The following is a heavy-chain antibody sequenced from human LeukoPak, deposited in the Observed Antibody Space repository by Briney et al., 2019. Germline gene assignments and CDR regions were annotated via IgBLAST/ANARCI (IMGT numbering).Heavy chain of an antibody. CDR2: INPNSGGT. V-gene: IGHV1-2*02. J-gene: IGHJ5*02. CDR1: GYSFTDYY. Sequence: AASVEVSCKTSGYSFTDYYMHWVRQAPGQGLEWMGWINPNSGGTSTAQKFQGRITMTRDTSITTVYMEVSWLTSDDTAIYYCARADRLDGSPYLIGPWGQGTLVTVSP. D-gene: IGHD1-26*01. CDR3: ARADRLDGSPYLIGP.